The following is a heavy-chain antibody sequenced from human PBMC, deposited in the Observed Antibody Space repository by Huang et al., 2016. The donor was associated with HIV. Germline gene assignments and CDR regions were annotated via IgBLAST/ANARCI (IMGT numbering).Heavy chain of an antibody. D-gene: IGHD4-17*01. CDR1: GGTFSKYA. J-gene: IGHJ4*02. CDR3: ARGQLGSYGDYDVLY. CDR2: IITMVGTP. Sequence: QVQLVQSGAEVKTPGSSLKVSCKASGGTFSKYAISWVRTAPGQGLEWMGGIITMVGTPNYARKFQGRVTITADDSTSTTYVEVSSLRSEDTALYYCARGQLGSYGDYDVLYWGQGTLVTVSS. V-gene: IGHV1-69*13.